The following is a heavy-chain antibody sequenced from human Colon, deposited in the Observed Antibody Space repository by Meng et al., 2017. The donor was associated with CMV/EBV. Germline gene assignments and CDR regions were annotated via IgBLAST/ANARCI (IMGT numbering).Heavy chain of an antibody. CDR1: FTVSNDA. J-gene: IGHJ5*02. D-gene: IGHD3-3*01. CDR3: ASLYYDFWSGYSNWFDP. Sequence: FTVSNDAMSWIRQAPGKGLEWISYISSSGRTIHYAESVRGRFTISRDNAKNSLYLQMNSLRAEDTAVYYCASLYYDFWSGYSNWFDPWGQGTLVTVSS. V-gene: IGHV3-11*04. CDR2: ISSSGRTI.